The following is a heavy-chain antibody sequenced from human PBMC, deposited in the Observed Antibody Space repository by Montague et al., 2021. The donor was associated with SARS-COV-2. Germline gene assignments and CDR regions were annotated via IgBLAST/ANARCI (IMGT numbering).Heavy chain of an antibody. V-gene: IGHV4-59*13. CDR3: AGGVLMSDYLYYGMDV. Sequence: SETLSLTCTVAGGSFSSYYWSWVRQPPGRGLEWIGYIYYSGTTNYNPSLESRVTVSLDTAKNQISLKLSSVTAADTAVYYCAGGVLMSDYLYYGMDVWGQGTTVTVSS. J-gene: IGHJ6*02. CDR2: IYYSGTT. D-gene: IGHD3-10*02. CDR1: GGSFSSYY.